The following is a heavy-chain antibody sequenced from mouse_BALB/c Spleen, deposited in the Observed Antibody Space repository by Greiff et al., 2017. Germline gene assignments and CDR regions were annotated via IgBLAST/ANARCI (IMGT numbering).Heavy chain of an antibody. Sequence: EVQLQESGPGLVKPSQSLSLTCTVTGYSITSDYAWNWIRQFPGNKLEWMGYISYSGSTSYNPSLKSRISINRDTSKNQFFLQLNSVTTEDTATYYCAREKFYYGSSYGYFDVWGAGTTVTVSS. CDR2: ISYSGST. CDR3: AREKFYYGSSYGYFDV. D-gene: IGHD1-1*01. CDR1: GYSITSDYA. J-gene: IGHJ1*01. V-gene: IGHV3-2*02.